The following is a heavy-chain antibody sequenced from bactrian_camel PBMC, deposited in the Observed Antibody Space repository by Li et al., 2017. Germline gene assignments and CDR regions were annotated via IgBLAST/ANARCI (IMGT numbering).Heavy chain of an antibody. CDR1: GFTRDDYD. CDR2: INVDGTT. D-gene: IGHD4*01. J-gene: IGHJ6*01. V-gene: IGHV3S56*01. Sequence: QLVESGGGSVQAGGSLRLSCTASGFTRDDYDMGWYRQAPGKECELVSAINVDGTTKYGDSVKGRFAISQDNIKNTVRLQMVHLKPEDTAIYYCATTRSYPSDNDYLRCGRFGFFGQGTQVTVS. CDR3: ATTRSYPSDNDYLRCGRFGF.